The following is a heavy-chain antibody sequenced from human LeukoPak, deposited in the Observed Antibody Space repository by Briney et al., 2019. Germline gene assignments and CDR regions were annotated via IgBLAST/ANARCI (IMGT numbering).Heavy chain of an antibody. D-gene: IGHD5-24*01. CDR1: GGSISSYY. Sequence: SETLSLTCTVSGGSISSYYRSWIRQPPGKGLEWIGYIYYSGSTNYNPSLKSRVTISVDTSKNQFSLKLSSVTAADTAVYYCARVGDGYNQGWFDPWGQGTLVTVSS. J-gene: IGHJ5*02. CDR2: IYYSGST. CDR3: ARVGDGYNQGWFDP. V-gene: IGHV4-59*01.